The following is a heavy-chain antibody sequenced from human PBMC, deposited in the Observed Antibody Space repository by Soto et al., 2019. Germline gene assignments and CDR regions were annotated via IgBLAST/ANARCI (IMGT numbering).Heavy chain of an antibody. V-gene: IGHV1-18*01. CDR3: ARLDNQLLSFGMDV. Sequence: ASVKVSCKASGYTFTRYGISWVRQAPGQGLEWMGWISAYNGNTNYAQKLQGRVTMTTDTSTSTAYMELRSLRSDDTAVYYCARLDNQLLSFGMDVWGQGTTVTVSS. D-gene: IGHD2-2*01. CDR2: ISAYNGNT. J-gene: IGHJ6*02. CDR1: GYTFTRYG.